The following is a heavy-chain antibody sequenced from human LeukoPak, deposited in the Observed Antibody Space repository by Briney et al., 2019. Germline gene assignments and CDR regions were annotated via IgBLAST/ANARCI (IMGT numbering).Heavy chain of an antibody. J-gene: IGHJ4*02. D-gene: IGHD2-15*01. CDR3: ARVSLHESPDVVVAARDY. CDR1: GYTFTSYG. CDR2: ISAYNGNT. V-gene: IGHV1-18*01. Sequence: GASVKVSCKASGYTFTSYGISWVRQAPGQGLEWMGWISAYNGNTNYAQKLQGRVTMTTDTSTSTAYKELRSLRSDDTAVYYCARVSLHESPDVVVAARDYWGQGTLVTVSS.